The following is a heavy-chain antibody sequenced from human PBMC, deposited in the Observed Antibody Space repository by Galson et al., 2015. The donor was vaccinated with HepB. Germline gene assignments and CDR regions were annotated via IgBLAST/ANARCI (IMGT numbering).Heavy chain of an antibody. J-gene: IGHJ4*02. V-gene: IGHV1-18*01. D-gene: IGHD2-15*01. Sequence: SVKVSCKASGYKFTSYGISWVRQAPGQGLEWMAWISAYNGDTNYAQKFHGRVTMTTDTSTSTAYMELRSLRSDDTAVYYCARRGGSRLTATFDLWGQGVVVTVSS. CDR1: GYKFTSYG. CDR3: ARRGGSRLTATFDL. CDR2: ISAYNGDT.